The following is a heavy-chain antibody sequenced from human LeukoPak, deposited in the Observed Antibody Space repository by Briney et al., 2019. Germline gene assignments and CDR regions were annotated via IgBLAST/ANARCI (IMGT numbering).Heavy chain of an antibody. CDR1: GFTFSSYS. D-gene: IGHD1-26*01. CDR3: ARVSARENDY. V-gene: IGHV3-21*01. CDR2: ISSSSSYI. Sequence: PGRSLRLSCAASGFTFSSYSMNWVRQAPGKGLEWVSSISSSSSYIYYADSVKGRFTISRDNAKNSLYLQMNSLRAEDTAVYYCARVSARENDYWGQGTLVTVSS. J-gene: IGHJ4*02.